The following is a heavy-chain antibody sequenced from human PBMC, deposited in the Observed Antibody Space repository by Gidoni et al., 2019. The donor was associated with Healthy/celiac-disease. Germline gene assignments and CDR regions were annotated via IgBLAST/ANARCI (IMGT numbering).Heavy chain of an antibody. CDR2: INHSEST. CDR3: AGPYSGYKD. V-gene: IGHV4-34*08. D-gene: IGHD5-12*01. CDR1: GGTFRGYY. J-gene: IGHJ4*02. Sequence: QVQLQQWGAGLLTPSETLSLTCAVYGGTFRGYYWSWIRQPPGKGLEWIGEINHSESTNFNQSLKSRVTISVDTSKNQFSLKLSSVTAADTAVYYCAGPYSGYKDWGQGTLVTVSS.